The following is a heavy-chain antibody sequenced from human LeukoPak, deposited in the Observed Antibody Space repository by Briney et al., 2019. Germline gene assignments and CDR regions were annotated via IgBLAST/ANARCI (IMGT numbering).Heavy chain of an antibody. V-gene: IGHV4-61*08. CDR1: GGSISSGGYY. CDR3: ARSGHSYGTYYFDY. J-gene: IGHJ4*02. Sequence: SQTLSLTCAVSGGSISSGGYYWSWIRQPPGTGLEWIGYIYFSGGTNYNPSLKSRVTISVDTSKNQFSLKLSSVTAADTAVYYCARSGHSYGTYYFDYWGQRSLVTVSS. CDR2: IYFSGGT. D-gene: IGHD5-18*01.